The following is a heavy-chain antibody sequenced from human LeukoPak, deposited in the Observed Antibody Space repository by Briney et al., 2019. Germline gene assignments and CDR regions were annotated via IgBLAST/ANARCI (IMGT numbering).Heavy chain of an antibody. Sequence: GASVKVSCKASGYTFTGYYMHWVRQAPGQGLEWMGWINPNSGDTHYAQKFQGRVTMTRDTSISTTYMELIRLRSDDAAVYYCAREGYCSGGICYHKWFDPWGQGTLITVSS. J-gene: IGHJ5*02. CDR2: INPNSGDT. V-gene: IGHV1-2*02. CDR3: AREGYCSGGICYHKWFDP. CDR1: GYTFTGYY. D-gene: IGHD2-15*01.